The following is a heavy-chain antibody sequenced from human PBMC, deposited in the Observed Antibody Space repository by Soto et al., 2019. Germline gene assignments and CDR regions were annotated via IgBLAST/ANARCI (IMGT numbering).Heavy chain of an antibody. V-gene: IGHV4-59*01. J-gene: IGHJ4*02. CDR2: IYYSGST. D-gene: IGHD6-13*01. CDR1: GGSISSYY. CDR3: AGGGRAGYSFDY. Sequence: SETLSLTCTVSGGSISSYYWSWIRQPPGKGLEWIGYIYYSGSTNYNPSLKSRVTISVDTSKNQFSLKLSSVTAADTAVYYCAGGGRAGYSFDYWGQGTLVTVSS.